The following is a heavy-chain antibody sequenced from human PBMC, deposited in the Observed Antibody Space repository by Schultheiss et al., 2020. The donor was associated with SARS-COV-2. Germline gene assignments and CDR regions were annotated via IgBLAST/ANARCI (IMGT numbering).Heavy chain of an antibody. CDR3: ARDGDYYHGLDV. CDR1: GGSISSGGYY. V-gene: IGHV4-61*08. CDR2: IYYDGRT. Sequence: SETLSLTCTVSGGSISSGGYYWSWIRQHPGKGLEWIGYIYYDGRTNYNPSLKSRVTISVDRSKNQFSLKLSSVTAADTAVYYCARDGDYYHGLDVWGQGTTVTVSS. D-gene: IGHD4-17*01. J-gene: IGHJ6*02.